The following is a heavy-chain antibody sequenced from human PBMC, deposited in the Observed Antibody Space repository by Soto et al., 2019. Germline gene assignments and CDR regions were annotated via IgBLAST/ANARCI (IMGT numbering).Heavy chain of an antibody. Sequence: QVQLQESGPGLVKPSQTLSLTCTVSGGSISSGGYYWSWIRQHPGKGLEWIGYIYYSGSTYYNPSLQSRVTISVDTSKHQFSLKLSSVTAADTAVYYCARAYYYGSGSYLGDWFDPWGQGTLVTVSS. V-gene: IGHV4-31*03. CDR3: ARAYYYGSGSYLGDWFDP. J-gene: IGHJ5*02. D-gene: IGHD3-10*01. CDR2: IYYSGST. CDR1: GGSISSGGYY.